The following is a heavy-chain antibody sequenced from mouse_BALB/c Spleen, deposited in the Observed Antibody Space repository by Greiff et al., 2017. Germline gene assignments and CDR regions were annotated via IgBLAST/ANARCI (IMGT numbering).Heavy chain of an antibody. J-gene: IGHJ4*01. CDR1: GFTFSSFG. CDR3: ARPFITTAYYAMDY. V-gene: IGHV5-17*02. D-gene: IGHD1-1*01. CDR2: ISSGSSTF. Sequence: EVKLMESGGGLVQPGGSRKLPCAASGFTFSSFGMHWVRQAPEKGLEWVAYISSGSSTFYYADTVKGRFTISRDNPKNTLFLQMTSLRSEDTAMYYCARPFITTAYYAMDYWGQGTSVTVSS.